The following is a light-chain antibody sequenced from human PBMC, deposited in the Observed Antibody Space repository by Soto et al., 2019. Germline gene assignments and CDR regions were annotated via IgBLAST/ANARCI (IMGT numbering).Light chain of an antibody. Sequence: EIVMTQSPATLSVSPGERATLSCRASQSVSSNLAWYQQKPGQAPRLLIYGASTRATGIPARFSGSGSGTEFTITLSSLQSEEFAVYYCQQYNNWLPCTFGQGTKVEIK. CDR1: QSVSSN. CDR2: GAS. CDR3: QQYNNWLPCT. V-gene: IGKV3-15*01. J-gene: IGKJ1*01.